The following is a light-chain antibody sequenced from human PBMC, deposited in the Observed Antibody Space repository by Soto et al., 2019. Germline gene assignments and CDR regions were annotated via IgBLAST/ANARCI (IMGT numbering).Light chain of an antibody. CDR1: SSDVGGYNY. CDR3: SSYTSSSTPFV. Sequence: QSALTQPASVSGSPGQSITISCTGTSSDVGGYNYVSWYQQHPGKAPKLMIYEVSNRPSGVSNRFSGSKSGNTASLTISGLQAEDEADYYCSSYTSSSTPFVLGTGTKVT. V-gene: IGLV2-14*01. J-gene: IGLJ1*01. CDR2: EVS.